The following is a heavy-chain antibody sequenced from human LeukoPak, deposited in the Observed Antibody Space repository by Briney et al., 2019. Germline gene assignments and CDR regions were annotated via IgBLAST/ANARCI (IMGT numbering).Heavy chain of an antibody. D-gene: IGHD6-13*01. V-gene: IGHV1-46*01. J-gene: IGHJ4*02. CDR2: INPSGGST. Sequence: ASVKVSCKASGYTFTSYGISWVRQAPGQGLEWMGIINPSGGSTSYAQKFQGRVTMTRDTSTSTVYMELSSLRSEDTAVYYCARKHQAAAGLDWGQGTLVTVSS. CDR1: GYTFTSYG. CDR3: ARKHQAAAGLD.